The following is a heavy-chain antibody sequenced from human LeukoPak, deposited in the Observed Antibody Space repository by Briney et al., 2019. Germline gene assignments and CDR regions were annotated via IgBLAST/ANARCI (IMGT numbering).Heavy chain of an antibody. CDR1: GFTFSSYA. V-gene: IGHV3-23*01. CDR2: ISGSGGST. J-gene: IGHJ4*02. D-gene: IGHD3-3*01. CDR3: AKDYDFWSGYYFDY. Sequence: GGSLRLSCAASGFTFSSYAMSWVRQAPGKGLEWVSAISGSGGSTYYADSVKGRFTISRDNFKNTLYLQMNSLRAEDTAVYYCAKDYDFWSGYYFDYWGQGTLVTVSS.